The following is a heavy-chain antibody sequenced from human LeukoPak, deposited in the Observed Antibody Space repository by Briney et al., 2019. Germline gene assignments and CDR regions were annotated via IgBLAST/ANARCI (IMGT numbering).Heavy chain of an antibody. J-gene: IGHJ4*02. CDR2: IGDDGAGI. V-gene: IGHV3-23*01. CDR3: ARASSGSYGAFAY. D-gene: IGHD1-26*01. Sequence: GGSLRLSCAASGFTFSSFAMIWVRQAPGKGLQWVSVIGDDGAGIQYADSVKGRFTISRDNSKNTLYLQMNSLRAEDTAVYYCARASSGSYGAFAYWGQGPLVTVSA. CDR1: GFTFSSFA.